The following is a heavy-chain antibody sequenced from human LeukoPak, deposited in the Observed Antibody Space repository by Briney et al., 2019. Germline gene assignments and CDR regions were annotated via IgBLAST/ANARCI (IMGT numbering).Heavy chain of an antibody. CDR2: ISWNSDMI. V-gene: IGHV3-9*03. J-gene: IGHJ4*02. Sequence: LRLSCAASGFTFDDYAMHWVRQAPGKGLEWVSGISWNSDMIGYADSVKGRFTISRDNAKNSLYLQMNSLRAEDMALYYCAKSKYLGGSYDYWGQGTLVTVSS. CDR1: GFTFDDYA. CDR3: AKSKYLGGSYDY. D-gene: IGHD3-10*01.